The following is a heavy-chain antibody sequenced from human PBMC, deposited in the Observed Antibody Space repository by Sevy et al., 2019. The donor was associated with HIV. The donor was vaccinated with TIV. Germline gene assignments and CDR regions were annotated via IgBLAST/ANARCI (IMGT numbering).Heavy chain of an antibody. CDR2: IKQDGSEK. D-gene: IGHD2-15*01. Sequence: GGSLRLSCAASGFTFSSYWMSWVRQAPGKGLEWVANIKQDGSEKYYVDSVKGRVTISRDNAKNSLYLQMNSLRAEDTAVYYCARERRGYCSGGSCYSLAFDIWGQGTMVTVSS. CDR3: ARERRGYCSGGSCYSLAFDI. V-gene: IGHV3-7*03. CDR1: GFTFSSYW. J-gene: IGHJ3*02.